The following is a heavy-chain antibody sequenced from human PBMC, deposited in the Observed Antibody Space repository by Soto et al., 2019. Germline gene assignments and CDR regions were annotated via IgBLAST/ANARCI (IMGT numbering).Heavy chain of an antibody. J-gene: IGHJ4*02. CDR3: AREPRRSAAGYDFDY. Sequence: PSETLSLTCTVAGGSISSYSRSWIRQPAGKGLEWIGRIYTRGSTNYNPSLKIRVTMSVDTSKNQFSLKLSSVTAADTAVYYCAREPRRSAAGYDFDYWGQGTLVTVSS. D-gene: IGHD6-13*01. CDR1: GGSISSYS. V-gene: IGHV4-4*07. CDR2: IYTRGST.